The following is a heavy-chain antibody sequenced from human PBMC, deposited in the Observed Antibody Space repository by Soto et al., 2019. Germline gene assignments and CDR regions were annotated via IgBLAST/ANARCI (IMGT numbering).Heavy chain of an antibody. V-gene: IGHV3-23*01. CDR2: ISGSGDGT. Sequence: GGSLRLSCAASGFTFSSFALSWVRQAPGKGLEWVSAISGSGDGTDYADSVKGRFTISRDNSKNTLYLQMNSLRAEDTAVYYCAGPGYSSQDYCGQGALGTAPQ. J-gene: IGHJ4*02. CDR1: GFTFSSFA. CDR3: AGPGYSSQDY. D-gene: IGHD5-18*01.